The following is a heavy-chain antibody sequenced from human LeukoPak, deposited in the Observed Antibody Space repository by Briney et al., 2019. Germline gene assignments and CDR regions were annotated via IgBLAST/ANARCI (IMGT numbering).Heavy chain of an antibody. Sequence: GGSLRLSCAASGFTFSTYSMNWARQAPGKGLEWVSYISSSSSTIYYADSVKGRFTISRDNAKNSLYLQMNSLRAEDTAVYYCARGPNSNWSGLDFWGQGTLLTVSS. D-gene: IGHD6-6*01. V-gene: IGHV3-48*01. CDR1: GFTFSTYS. J-gene: IGHJ4*02. CDR3: ARGPNSNWSGLDF. CDR2: ISSSSSTI.